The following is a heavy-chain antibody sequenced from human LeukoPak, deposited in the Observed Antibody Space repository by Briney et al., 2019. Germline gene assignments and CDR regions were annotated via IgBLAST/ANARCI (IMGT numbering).Heavy chain of an antibody. Sequence: PGGSLRLSCAASGFTFSSYSMNWVRQAPGKGLEWVSSISSSSSYIYYADSVKGRFTISRDNDKNSLYLQMNSLRAEDTAVYYCARGTDGYNYDQTYYFGYWGQGTLVTVS. D-gene: IGHD5-24*01. V-gene: IGHV3-21*01. CDR3: ARGTDGYNYDQTYYFGY. J-gene: IGHJ4*02. CDR2: ISSSSSYI. CDR1: GFTFSSYS.